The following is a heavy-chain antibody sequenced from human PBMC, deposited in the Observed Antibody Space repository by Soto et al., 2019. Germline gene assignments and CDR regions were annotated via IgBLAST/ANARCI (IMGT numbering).Heavy chain of an antibody. CDR2: ISVGGGAT. Sequence: EVQLLESGGGFIQPGGSLRLSCEASGISFTRFAMSWVRQAPGKGLQWVSAISVGGGATYYADSVKGRFTVSRDNSKTTFYLQMNSLGAEDTAIYYCATNHYRAYVWYDAFHICVQGKMVPVSS. CDR3: ATNHYRAYVWYDAFHI. CDR1: GISFTRFA. J-gene: IGHJ3*02. V-gene: IGHV3-23*01. D-gene: IGHD4-17*01.